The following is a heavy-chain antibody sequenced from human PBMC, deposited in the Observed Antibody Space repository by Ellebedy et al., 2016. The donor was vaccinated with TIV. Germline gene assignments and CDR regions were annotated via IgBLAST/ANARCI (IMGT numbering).Heavy chain of an antibody. CDR2: INPDGRAE. CDR3: VTWGQSYGR. CDR1: GFIISGGW. V-gene: IGHV3-7*03. D-gene: IGHD3-16*01. J-gene: IGHJ4*02. Sequence: PGGSLRLSCAASGFIISGGWMSWVRQAPGKGLEWVAHINPDGRAEYYVDSVKGRFTISRDNAKRSLFLQMNSLRVDDTAVYYCVTWGQSYGRWGQGSLVTISS.